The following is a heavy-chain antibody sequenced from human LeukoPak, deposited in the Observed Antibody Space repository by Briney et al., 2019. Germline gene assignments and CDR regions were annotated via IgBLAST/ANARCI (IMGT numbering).Heavy chain of an antibody. CDR1: GFTFSVYY. V-gene: IGHV3-11*01. CDR2: ISSSGSTI. J-gene: IGHJ6*03. Sequence: GGSLRLSCAASGFTFSVYYMSWIRQAPGKGLEWVSYISSSGSTIYYADSVKGRFTISRDNAKNSLYLQMNSLRAEDTAVYYCARPRRITMVRGVRPGYMDVWGKGTTVTVSS. D-gene: IGHD3-10*01. CDR3: ARPRRITMVRGVRPGYMDV.